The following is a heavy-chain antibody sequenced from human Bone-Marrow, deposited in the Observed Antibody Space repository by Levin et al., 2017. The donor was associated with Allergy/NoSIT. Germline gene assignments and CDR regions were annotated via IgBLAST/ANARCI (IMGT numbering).Heavy chain of an antibody. CDR1: GFTFSSYW. CDR2: IKQDGSEK. Sequence: SCAASGFTFSSYWMSWVRQAPGKGLEWVANIKQDGSEKYYVDSVKGRFTISRDNAKNSLYLQMNSLRAEDTAVYYCAREDIVVVPAAIPYYYGMDVWGQGTTVTVSS. J-gene: IGHJ6*02. CDR3: AREDIVVVPAAIPYYYGMDV. D-gene: IGHD2-2*02. V-gene: IGHV3-7*01.